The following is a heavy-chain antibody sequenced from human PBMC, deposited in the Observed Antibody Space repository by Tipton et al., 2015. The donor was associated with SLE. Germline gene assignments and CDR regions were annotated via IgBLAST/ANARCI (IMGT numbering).Heavy chain of an antibody. J-gene: IGHJ4*02. V-gene: IGHV4-59*12. CDR1: GGSISSYY. CDR3: ASEPYYYDSSGYSSFDY. D-gene: IGHD3-22*01. Sequence: TLSLTCTVSGGSISSYYWSWIRQPPGKGLEWIGYIYYSGSTNYNPSLKSRVTISVDTSKNQFSLKLSSVTAADTAVYYCASEPYYYDSSGYSSFDYWGQGTLVTVSS. CDR2: IYYSGST.